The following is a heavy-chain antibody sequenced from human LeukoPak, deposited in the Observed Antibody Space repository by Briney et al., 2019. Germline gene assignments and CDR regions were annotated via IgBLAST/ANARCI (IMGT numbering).Heavy chain of an antibody. CDR3: ASGGHVDY. V-gene: IGHV3-7*01. Sequence: GASLRLSCASAGTTFSNFLMTWLRQPPGKGLEWVANINEGGSEQYSVDSEKGRSTITNNNAKNSLSLEMNSRRAEETAMYYCASGGHVDYCGQGTLVTVSS. J-gene: IGHJ4*02. CDR2: INEGGSEQ. D-gene: IGHD3-10*01. CDR1: GTTFSNFL.